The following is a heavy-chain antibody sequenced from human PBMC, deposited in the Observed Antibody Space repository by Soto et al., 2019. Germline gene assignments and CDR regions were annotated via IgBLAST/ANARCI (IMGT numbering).Heavy chain of an antibody. CDR3: AREKTSYGMDV. V-gene: IGHV1-8*01. CDR2: MNPNSGNT. J-gene: IGHJ6*02. Sequence: QVQLVQSGAEVKKPGASVKVSCKASGYTFTSYDINWVRQATGQGLEWMGWMNPNSGNTGYEQKFQGRVTITRNTSISTAYMALSSLRSEETAVYYCAREKTSYGMDVWGQGTKVTVSS. CDR1: GYTFTSYD.